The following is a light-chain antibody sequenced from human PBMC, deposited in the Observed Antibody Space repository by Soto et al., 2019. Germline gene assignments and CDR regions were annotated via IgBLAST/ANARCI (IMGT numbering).Light chain of an antibody. CDR1: ALRKKY. CDR2: EDS. V-gene: IGLV3-10*01. CDR3: YSTDISGNHGV. Sequence: SYELTQPPSVSVSPGQAARITCSGDALRKKYAYWYQQKSGQAPVLVIYEDSKRPSGIPERFSGSSSGTMATLTITGAQVEYEAHYYCYSTDISGNHGVFDGGTTLTAL. J-gene: IGLJ3*02.